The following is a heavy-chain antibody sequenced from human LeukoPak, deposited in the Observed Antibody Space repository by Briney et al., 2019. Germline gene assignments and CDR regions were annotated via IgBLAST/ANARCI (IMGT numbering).Heavy chain of an antibody. D-gene: IGHD4-17*01. V-gene: IGHV4-4*02. J-gene: IGHJ4*02. CDR2: IHDSGTT. CDR3: ATYVYGDYATHYFDF. CDR1: GASITSSHW. Sequence: SETLSLTCAVSGASITSSHWWSWARQPPGKGLEWIGEIHDSGTTNYKPSLKSRVTMSLDKSNNQISLKLTSVTAADTAVYYCATYVYGDYATHYFDFWGQGTLVTVSS.